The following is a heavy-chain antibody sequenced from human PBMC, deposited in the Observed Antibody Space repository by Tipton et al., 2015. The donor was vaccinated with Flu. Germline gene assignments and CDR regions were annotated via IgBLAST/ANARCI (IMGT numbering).Heavy chain of an antibody. J-gene: IGHJ4*02. V-gene: IGHV4-4*02. Sequence: SLRLSCAVSGGSISSSNWWSWVRQPPGKGLEWIGEIYHSGSTNYNPSLKSRVTISVDKSKNQFSLKLSSVTAADTAVYYCATCLFRRGGACDYWGQGTLVTVSS. CDR1: GGSISSSNW. CDR3: ATCLFRRGGACDY. CDR2: IYHSGST. D-gene: IGHD1-26*01.